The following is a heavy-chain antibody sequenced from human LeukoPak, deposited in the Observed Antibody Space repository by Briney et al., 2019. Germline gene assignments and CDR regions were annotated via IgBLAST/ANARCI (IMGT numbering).Heavy chain of an antibody. D-gene: IGHD6-19*01. CDR3: ARVDGSSSCPDY. J-gene: IGHJ4*02. CDR1: GFTFSSYW. CDR2: IKEDGSET. Sequence: PGGSLRLSCAASGFTFSSYWMSWVRQAPGKGLEWVASIKEDGSETYYVDSVKGRFTISRDNAKNLLYLEMNSLRAEDAALYYCARVDGSSSCPDYWGQGTLVTVSS. V-gene: IGHV3-7*01.